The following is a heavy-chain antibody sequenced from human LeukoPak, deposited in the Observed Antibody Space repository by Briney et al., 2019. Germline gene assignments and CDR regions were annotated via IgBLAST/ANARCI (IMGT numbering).Heavy chain of an antibody. J-gene: IGHJ5*02. CDR2: TDSRSQWYS. CDR3: ARGINSTFDA. V-gene: IGHV6-1*01. CDR1: GDSVSSSGVA. D-gene: IGHD4-23*01. Sequence: SQTLSLTCAISGDSVSSSGVAWNWIRQSPSRGLEWLGRTDSRSQWYSEYAVSVKSRITINPDTSKNQFSLQLNSVIPEDTAIYYCARGINSTFDAWGQGILVTVSS.